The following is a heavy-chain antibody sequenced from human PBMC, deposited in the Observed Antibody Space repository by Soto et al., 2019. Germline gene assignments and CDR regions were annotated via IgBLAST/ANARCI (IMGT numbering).Heavy chain of an antibody. J-gene: IGHJ4*02. CDR3: VCGGNCFNY. CDR1: GFTFSTYW. D-gene: IGHD3-16*01. V-gene: IGHV3-7*01. CDR2: MDQEGSER. Sequence: EVQLVESGGGLVQPGGSLRLSCAASGFTFSTYWMTCVRQPPGKGLEWVANMDQEGSERYYVDSVRCRFTVSRDNGKKAEYLQVNSRRAEDTDGYYWVCGGNCFNYWGQGTLVTVSP.